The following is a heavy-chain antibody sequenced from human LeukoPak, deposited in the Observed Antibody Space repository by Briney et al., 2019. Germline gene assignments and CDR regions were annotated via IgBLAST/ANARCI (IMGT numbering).Heavy chain of an antibody. Sequence: GGSLRLSCAASGFTFSSYAMSWVRQAPGKGLEWVSAISGSGGSTYSADSVKGRFTISRDNSKNTLYLQMNSLRAEDTAVYYCAKDGIERQYFQHWGQGTLVTVSS. CDR2: ISGSGGST. CDR3: AKDGIERQYFQH. V-gene: IGHV3-23*01. J-gene: IGHJ1*01. CDR1: GFTFSSYA. D-gene: IGHD1-26*01.